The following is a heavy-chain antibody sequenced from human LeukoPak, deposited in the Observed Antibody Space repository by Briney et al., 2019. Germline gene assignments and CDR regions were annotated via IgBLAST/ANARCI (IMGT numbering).Heavy chain of an antibody. V-gene: IGHV4-59*01. CDR2: IYYSGST. D-gene: IGHD5-18*01. J-gene: IGHJ4*02. CDR3: ASHGYSLGY. Sequence: PSETLSLTCTVSGGSISSYYWSWIRQPPGKGPEWIGYIYYSGSTNYNPSLKSRVTISVDTSKNQFSLKLSSVTAADTAVYYCASHGYSLGYWGQGTLVTVSS. CDR1: GGSISSYY.